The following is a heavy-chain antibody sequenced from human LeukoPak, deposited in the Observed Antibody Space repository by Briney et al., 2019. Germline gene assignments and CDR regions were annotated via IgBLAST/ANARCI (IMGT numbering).Heavy chain of an antibody. V-gene: IGHV1-3*01. J-gene: IGHJ6*02. D-gene: IGHD2-15*01. CDR1: GGTFTGYY. CDR3: ARDLRDIEGMDV. Sequence: ASVKVSCKASGGTFTGYYMHWVRQAPGQRLEWMGWINAGNGNTKYSQKFQGRVTITRDTSASTAYMELSSLRSEDTAVYYCARDLRDIEGMDVWGQGTTVTVSS. CDR2: INAGNGNT.